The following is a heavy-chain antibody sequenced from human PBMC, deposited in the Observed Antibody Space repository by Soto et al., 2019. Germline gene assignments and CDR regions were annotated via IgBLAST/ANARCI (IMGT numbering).Heavy chain of an antibody. Sequence: QVPLVQSGSEVKKPGSSVKVSCNASGGSFSSNPISWVRQAPGQGLEWMAGIIPIFATVHYAQKFQGRVTITADESTSTAYMELTSLRSEDTAVYFCARGGRGYSSAPRYYFDYWGQGTLVTVSS. CDR3: ARGGRGYSSAPRYYFDY. CDR1: GGSFSSNP. V-gene: IGHV1-69*01. CDR2: IIPIFATV. J-gene: IGHJ4*02. D-gene: IGHD5-18*01.